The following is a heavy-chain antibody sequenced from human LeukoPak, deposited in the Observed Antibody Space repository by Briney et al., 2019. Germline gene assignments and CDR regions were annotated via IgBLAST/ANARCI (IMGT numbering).Heavy chain of an antibody. CDR2: INPSGGST. V-gene: IGHV1-46*01. CDR1: GYTFTGYY. CDR3: ARDPGPGVVPAASYDY. J-gene: IGHJ4*02. D-gene: IGHD2-2*01. Sequence: ASVKVSCKASGYTFTGYYMHWVRQAPGQGLEWMGIINPSGGSTSYAQKFQGRVTMTRDTSTSTVYMELSSLRSEDTAVYYCARDPGPGVVPAASYDYWGQGTLVTVSS.